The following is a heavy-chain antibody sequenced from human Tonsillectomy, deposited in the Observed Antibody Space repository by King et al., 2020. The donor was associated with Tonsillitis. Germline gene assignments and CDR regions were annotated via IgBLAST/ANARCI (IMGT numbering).Heavy chain of an antibody. CDR3: ARHRRVVLVPDAPDS. D-gene: IGHD1-14*01. CDR1: GGSISSNSYY. V-gene: IGHV4-39*01. CDR2: IYYSGST. Sequence: QLQESGPGLVKPSETLSLTCTVSGGSISSNSYYWGWIRQPPGKGLEWIGGIYYSGSTFYNPSLRSRVTISVDTSKNQFSLKLSSVTAADTTVYYCARHRRVVLVPDAPDSWGQGTLVTVAS. J-gene: IGHJ4*02.